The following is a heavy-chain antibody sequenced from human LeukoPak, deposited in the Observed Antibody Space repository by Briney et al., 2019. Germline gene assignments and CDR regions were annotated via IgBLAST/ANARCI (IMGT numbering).Heavy chain of an antibody. CDR1: GFTLSSYW. CDR3: AKSTLLGHYYYYGMDV. D-gene: IGHD1-26*01. Sequence: GGSLRLSCAASGFTLSSYWMHWVRQAPRKGLVWVSRINSYGSTTAYADSVKGRFTISRDNSKNTLYLQMNSLRAEDTAVYYCAKSTLLGHYYYYGMDVWGQGTTVTVSS. CDR2: INSYGSTT. J-gene: IGHJ6*02. V-gene: IGHV3-74*01.